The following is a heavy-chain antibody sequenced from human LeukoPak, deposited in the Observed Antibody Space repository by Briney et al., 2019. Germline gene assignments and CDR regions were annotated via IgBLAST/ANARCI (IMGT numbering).Heavy chain of an antibody. CDR3: AKGLRTGVGPYMGYHYYMDV. CDR1: GFTFSSYA. J-gene: IGHJ6*03. D-gene: IGHD3-16*01. V-gene: IGHV3-23*01. CDR2: INDNGDGT. Sequence: GGSLRLSCAASGFTFSSYAMSWVRQAPGKGLEWVSTINDNGDGTYYADSVKGRFTISRDNSYNTVSLQMNSLRDEDTGVYYCAKGLRTGVGPYMGYHYYMDVWGKGATVTVSS.